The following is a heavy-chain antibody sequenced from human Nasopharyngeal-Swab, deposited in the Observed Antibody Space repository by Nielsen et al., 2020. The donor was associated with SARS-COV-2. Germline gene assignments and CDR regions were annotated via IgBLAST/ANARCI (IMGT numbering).Heavy chain of an antibody. D-gene: IGHD3-10*01. V-gene: IGHV3-33*01. Sequence: ALRLSCAASGFSFSTYGMHWVRQSPVKGLEWLTNIWYDGSNKYYADSVKGRFPVSRDNSKNTLFLEMDSLRAEDTAVYYCARGSSVHAFDVWGQGTEVTVSS. CDR3: ARGSSVHAFDV. CDR2: IWYDGSNK. CDR1: GFSFSTYG. J-gene: IGHJ3*01.